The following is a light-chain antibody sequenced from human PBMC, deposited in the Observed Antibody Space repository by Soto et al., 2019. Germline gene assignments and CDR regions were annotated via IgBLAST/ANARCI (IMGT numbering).Light chain of an antibody. Sequence: QSALTQPASVSGSPGQSITISCTGTSSDVGSYNLVSWYQQHPGKAPKLMIYEGSKRPSGVSNRFSGSKSGTTASLTISGLQAEDEADYYFCSYAGSSTPVVFGGGTKVTVL. V-gene: IGLV2-23*01. CDR3: CSYAGSSTPVV. CDR2: EGS. J-gene: IGLJ2*01. CDR1: SSDVGSYNL.